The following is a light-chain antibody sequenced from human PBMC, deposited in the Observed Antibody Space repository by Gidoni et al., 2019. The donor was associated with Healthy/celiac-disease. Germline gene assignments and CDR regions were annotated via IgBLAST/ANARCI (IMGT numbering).Light chain of an antibody. V-gene: IGKV1-33*01. Sequence: DIQMTQSPSSLSASVGDRVTITCQASQDISNYLNWYQQKPGKAPKLLIYDASNLETGVPSRFSGSGSGTDFTFTISSLQPEDIATYYCQQYDNLALTFAGXTKVEIK. J-gene: IGKJ4*01. CDR2: DAS. CDR3: QQYDNLALT. CDR1: QDISNY.